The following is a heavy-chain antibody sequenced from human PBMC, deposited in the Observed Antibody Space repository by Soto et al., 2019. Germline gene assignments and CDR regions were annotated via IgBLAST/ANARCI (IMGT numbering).Heavy chain of an antibody. CDR1: VRSINTRYW. J-gene: IGHJ4*02. V-gene: IGHV4-4*02. CDR3: ARDQNGSGNYYTRYFDY. Sequence: PSETLTHTFAVSVRSINTRYWRGWVRQSPGKGLEWIGEIYHSGSTNYNPSLKSRVTISVDKSKNQFSLNLSSVTAADTAVYYCARDQNGSGNYYTRYFDYWGQGTLVTVS. D-gene: IGHD3-10*01. CDR2: IYHSGST.